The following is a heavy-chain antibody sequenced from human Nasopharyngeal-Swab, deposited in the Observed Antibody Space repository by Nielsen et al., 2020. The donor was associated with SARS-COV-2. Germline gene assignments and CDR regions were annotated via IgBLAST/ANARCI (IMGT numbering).Heavy chain of an antibody. D-gene: IGHD6-6*01. J-gene: IGHJ4*02. CDR3: ARSYSNSISDY. CDR2: INTDGSTT. Sequence: GESLKISCVASGFTLRNYWMHWVRQAPGKGLVWVSRINTDGSTTSYADSVKGRFTISRDNAKNTLYLQMNSLRAEDTAMYYCARSYSNSISDYWGQGTLVTVSS. CDR1: GFTLRNYW. V-gene: IGHV3-74*01.